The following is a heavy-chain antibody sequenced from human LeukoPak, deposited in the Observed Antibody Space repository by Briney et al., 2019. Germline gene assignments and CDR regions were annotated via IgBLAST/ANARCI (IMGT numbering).Heavy chain of an antibody. CDR3: ARDLSYDSSGYYTH. V-gene: IGHV1-2*02. D-gene: IGHD3-22*01. Sequence: ASVKVSCKASGYTFTGYYMHWVQQAPGQGLEWMGWINPNSGGTNYAQKFQGRVTMTRDMSTSTVYMELSSLRSEDTAVYYCARDLSYDSSGYYTHWGQGTLVTVSS. CDR1: GYTFTGYY. J-gene: IGHJ4*02. CDR2: INPNSGGT.